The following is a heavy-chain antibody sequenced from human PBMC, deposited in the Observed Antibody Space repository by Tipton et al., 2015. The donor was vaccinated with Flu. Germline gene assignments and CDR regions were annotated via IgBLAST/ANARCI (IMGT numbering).Heavy chain of an antibody. Sequence: TLSLTCSVSGDSIGSRYFWGWIRQPPGKGLEWIGNIHRAGNTYYNPSLKSRVTLSVDASKNQFSLRLTSVTAADAAMYYCGRLFNGRYVDFWGQGTLVTVSS. J-gene: IGHJ4*02. D-gene: IGHD1-26*01. V-gene: IGHV4-38-2*01. CDR3: GRLFNGRYVDF. CDR1: GDSIGSRYF. CDR2: IHRAGNT.